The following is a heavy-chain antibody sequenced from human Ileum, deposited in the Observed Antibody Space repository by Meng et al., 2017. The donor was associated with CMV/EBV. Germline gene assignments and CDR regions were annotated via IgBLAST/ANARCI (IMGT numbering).Heavy chain of an antibody. D-gene: IGHD2/OR15-2a*01. CDR3: ARAGEYRFDY. V-gene: IGHV3-74*01. J-gene: IGHJ4*02. Sequence: GGSLRLSCAASGFTFSSSWMHWVRQAPGKGLVWVSRMNSDGSTTDHADSVTGRFTISRDNARNTLYLQMNSLRAEDTAVYYCARAGEYRFDYWGQGTLVTVS. CDR1: GFTFSSSW. CDR2: MNSDGSTT.